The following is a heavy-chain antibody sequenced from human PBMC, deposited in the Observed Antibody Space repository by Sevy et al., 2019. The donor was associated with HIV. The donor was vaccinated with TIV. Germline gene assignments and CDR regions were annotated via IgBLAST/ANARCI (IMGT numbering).Heavy chain of an antibody. V-gene: IGHV3-53*01. J-gene: IGHJ3*02. CDR1: GGSVSSGSYY. D-gene: IGHD3-22*01. CDR2: IYSDGST. CDR3: ANHASDYDSSGYLERDAFDI. Sequence: ETLSLTCTVSGGSVSSGSYYWSWIRQPPGKGLEWVSVIYSDGSTYYADSVKGRFTISRDNSKNTLYLQMNSLRAEDTAVYYCANHASDYDSSGYLERDAFDIWGQGTMVTVSS.